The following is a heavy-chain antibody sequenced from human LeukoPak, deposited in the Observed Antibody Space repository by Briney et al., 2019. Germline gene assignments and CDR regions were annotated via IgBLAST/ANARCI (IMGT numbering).Heavy chain of an antibody. D-gene: IGHD3-16*01. CDR3: ANLRRRKFDWFDP. Sequence: SETLSLTCTVSGGSISSYYWSWIRQPPGKGLEWIGYIYYSGSTNYNPSLKSRVTISVDTSKNQFSLKLSSVTAADAAVYYCANLRRRKFDWFDPWGQGTLVTVSS. V-gene: IGHV4-59*08. CDR2: IYYSGST. J-gene: IGHJ5*02. CDR1: GGSISSYY.